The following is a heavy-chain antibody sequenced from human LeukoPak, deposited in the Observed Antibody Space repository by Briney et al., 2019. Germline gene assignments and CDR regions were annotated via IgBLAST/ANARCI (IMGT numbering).Heavy chain of an antibody. Sequence: TGGSLRLSCAASGFTFSSYWMHWVRQAPGKGLEWVAVISYDGSNKYYADSVKGRFTISRDNSKNTLYLQMNSLRAEDTAVYYCAKDGSAVVDNDAFDIWGQGTMVTVSS. CDR2: ISYDGSNK. CDR1: GFTFSSYW. CDR3: AKDGSAVVDNDAFDI. J-gene: IGHJ3*02. D-gene: IGHD2-15*01. V-gene: IGHV3-30*18.